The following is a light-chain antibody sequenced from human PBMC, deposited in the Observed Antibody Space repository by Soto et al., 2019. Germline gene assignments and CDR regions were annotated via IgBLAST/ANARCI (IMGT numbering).Light chain of an antibody. CDR3: SSYSSGSTLYV. Sequence: QSALTQPASVSGSPGQSITISCTGTSSDVGGYNYVSWYQHHPGKAPKLMIYDVSVRPSGVSNRFSGSKSGSTASLTISGLQAEDEAAYYCSSYSSGSTLYVFGTGTKLTVL. CDR2: DVS. V-gene: IGLV2-14*03. J-gene: IGLJ1*01. CDR1: SSDVGGYNY.